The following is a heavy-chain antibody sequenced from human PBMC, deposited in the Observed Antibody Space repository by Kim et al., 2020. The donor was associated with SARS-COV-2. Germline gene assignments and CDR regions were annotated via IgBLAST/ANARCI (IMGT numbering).Heavy chain of an antibody. J-gene: IGHJ3*02. CDR1: GFTFSSYA. CDR2: ISYDGSNK. V-gene: IGHV3-30*04. D-gene: IGHD3-22*01. Sequence: GGSLRLSCAASGFTFSSYAMHWVRQAPGKGLEWVAVISYDGSNKYYADSVKGRFTISRDNSKNTLYLQMNSLRAEDTAVYYCARDRYYYDSSGHDAFDI. CDR3: ARDRYYYDSSGHDAFDI.